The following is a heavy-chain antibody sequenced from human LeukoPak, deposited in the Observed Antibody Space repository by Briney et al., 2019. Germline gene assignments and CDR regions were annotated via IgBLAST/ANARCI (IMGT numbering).Heavy chain of an antibody. D-gene: IGHD5-18*01. CDR2: MNPNSGNT. V-gene: IGHV1-8*01. Sequence: ASVKVSCKASGYTFTSYDINWVRQATGQGLEWMGWMNPNSGNTGYAQKFQGRVTMTRNTSISTAYMELSSLRSDDTALYYCARDERLQLWQNYYYYMDVWGKGTTVTVSS. CDR1: GYTFTSYD. J-gene: IGHJ6*03. CDR3: ARDERLQLWQNYYYYMDV.